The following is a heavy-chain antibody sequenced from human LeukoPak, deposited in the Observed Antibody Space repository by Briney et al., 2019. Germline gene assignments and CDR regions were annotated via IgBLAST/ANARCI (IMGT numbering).Heavy chain of an antibody. D-gene: IGHD3-3*01. CDR1: GFTFSSYS. CDR2: ISSSSSYI. CDR3: ARDRRYYDFWGGQRGKSYYYYYGMDV. J-gene: IGHJ6*02. V-gene: IGHV3-21*01. Sequence: GGSLRLSCAASGFTFSSYSMNWVRQAPGKGLEWVSSISSSSSYIYYADSVKGRFTISRDNAKNSLYLQMNSLRDEDTAVYYCARDRRYYDFWGGQRGKSYYYYYGMDVWGQGTTVTVSS.